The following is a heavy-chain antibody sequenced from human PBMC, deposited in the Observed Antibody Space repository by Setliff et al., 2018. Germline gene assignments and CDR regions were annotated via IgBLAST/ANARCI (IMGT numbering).Heavy chain of an antibody. V-gene: IGHV4-34*01. CDR1: GGSFSGYY. CDR2: INHSGST. D-gene: IGHD4-4*01. CDR3: ASLGMTTMMDWYFDL. J-gene: IGHJ2*01. Sequence: SETLSLTFAVYGGSFSGYYWSWIRQPPGKGLEWIGEINHSGSTNYNPSLKSRVTISIDTSKNQFSLKLSSVTAADTAVYYCASLGMTTMMDWYFDLWGRGTLVTVSS.